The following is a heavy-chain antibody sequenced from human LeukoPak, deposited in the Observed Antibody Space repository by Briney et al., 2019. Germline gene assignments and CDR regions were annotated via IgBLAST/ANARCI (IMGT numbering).Heavy chain of an antibody. CDR1: GGSIRSSYYY. Sequence: SETLSLTCTVSGGSIRSSYYYWGWIRQPPGKGLEWIGSIYDSGSTYYNPSLKSRVTISVDTSKNQFSLKLSSVTAADTAVYYCARVLSGWLDYWGQGTLVTVSS. D-gene: IGHD6-19*01. J-gene: IGHJ4*02. V-gene: IGHV4-39*07. CDR2: IYDSGST. CDR3: ARVLSGWLDY.